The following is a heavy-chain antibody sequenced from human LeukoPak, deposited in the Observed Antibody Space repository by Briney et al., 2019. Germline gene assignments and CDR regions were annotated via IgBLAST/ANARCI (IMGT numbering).Heavy chain of an antibody. CDR2: MNSDGSNI. J-gene: IGHJ4*02. V-gene: IGHV3-74*01. CDR1: GFTFSSSW. CDR3: TGDRATAADY. D-gene: IGHD6-13*01. Sequence: GGSLGLSCAASGFTFSSSWMHWVRQAPGKGLVWVSRMNSDGSNINYADSVKGRFTISRDNANNTLYLQMNSLRAEDTAVYYCTGDRATAADYWGQGTLVTVSS.